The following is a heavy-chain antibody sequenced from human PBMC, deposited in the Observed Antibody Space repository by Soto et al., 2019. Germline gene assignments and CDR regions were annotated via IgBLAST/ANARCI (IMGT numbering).Heavy chain of an antibody. CDR3: ARGRRDGYKL. V-gene: IGHV4-34*01. J-gene: IGHJ4*02. Sequence: PSETLSLTCAVYGGSFSGYYWSWIRQPPGKGLEWIGEINHSGSTNYNPSLKSRVTISVDTSKNQFSLKLSSVTAADTAVYYCARGRRDGYKLWGQGTLVTVSS. CDR2: INHSGST. CDR1: GGSFSGYY. D-gene: IGHD5-12*01.